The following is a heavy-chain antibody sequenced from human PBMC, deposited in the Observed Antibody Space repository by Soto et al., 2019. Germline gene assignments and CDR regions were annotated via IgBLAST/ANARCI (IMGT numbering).Heavy chain of an antibody. CDR2: IGPESGAT. CDR3: GRGRSGQIVVFH. D-gene: IGHD5-12*01. CDR1: GYTFTGHY. Sequence: KVSCKASGYTFTGHYIHWVRQAPEQGPEWMGEIGPESGATRYAQRFQGRVTMTRDMSITTVYMELNNLRPDDTAVYYCGRGRSGQIVVFHWGQGTPVTVSS. J-gene: IGHJ4*02. V-gene: IGHV1-2*02.